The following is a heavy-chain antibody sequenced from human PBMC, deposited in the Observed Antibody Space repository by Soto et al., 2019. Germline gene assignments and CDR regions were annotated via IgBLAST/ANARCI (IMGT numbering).Heavy chain of an antibody. Sequence: QVQLVESGGGVVQPGRSLRLSCAASGFTFGNYAMHWVRQAPGKGLDWVAAMSLDGSNQYYADSVKGRFTISRDNSKNTLYLQMNSLTADDTSVYFCARDLKLADLHYYYGIDFWGQGTPVTVSS. CDR3: ARDLKLADLHYYYGIDF. V-gene: IGHV3-30-3*01. CDR2: MSLDGSNQ. CDR1: GFTFGNYA. J-gene: IGHJ6*02.